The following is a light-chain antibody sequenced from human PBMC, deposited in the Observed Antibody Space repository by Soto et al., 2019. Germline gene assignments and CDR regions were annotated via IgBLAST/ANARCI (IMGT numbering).Light chain of an antibody. V-gene: IGLV2-23*03. CDR2: EGS. J-gene: IGLJ1*01. Sequence: QSALTQPASVSGSPGQSITISCTGTSSDVGSYNLVSWYQRHPGKAPKLMIYEGSKRPSGVSNRFSGSKSGITASLTISGLQAEDEADYYCCSYAGSSTFAYVFGTGTKLTVL. CDR1: SSDVGSYNL. CDR3: CSYAGSSTFAYV.